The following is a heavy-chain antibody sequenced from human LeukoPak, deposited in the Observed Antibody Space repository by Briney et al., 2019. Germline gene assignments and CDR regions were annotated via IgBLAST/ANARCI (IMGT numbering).Heavy chain of an antibody. CDR3: AKSLNRLRSQDAFDI. CDR2: TAYDESNK. Sequence: GGSLRLSCAASGFTFSSYAMHWVRQAPGKGLEGVTLTAYDESNKYYTDSVKGRFTISRDNSKNTLHLQMNSLRAEDTAVYYCAKSLNRLRSQDAFDIWGQGTMVTVSS. V-gene: IGHV3-30-3*01. J-gene: IGHJ3*02. CDR1: GFTFSSYA. D-gene: IGHD3-10*01.